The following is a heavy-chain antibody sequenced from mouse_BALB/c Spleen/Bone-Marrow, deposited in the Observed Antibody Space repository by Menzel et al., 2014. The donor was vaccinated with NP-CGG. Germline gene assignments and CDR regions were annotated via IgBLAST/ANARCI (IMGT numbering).Heavy chain of an antibody. J-gene: IGHJ4*01. D-gene: IGHD1-1*02. CDR3: TRSVGFYYAMDY. Sequence: EVHLVESGTVLARPGASVKMSCKASGYTFTIYLMHWVKQRPGQGLEWIGAIYPGNSDTSYNQKFKGKAKLTAVTSTSTAYMELSSLTNEDSAVYYCTRSVGFYYAMDYWGQGTSVTVSS. CDR1: GYTFTIYL. V-gene: IGHV1-5*01. CDR2: IYPGNSDT.